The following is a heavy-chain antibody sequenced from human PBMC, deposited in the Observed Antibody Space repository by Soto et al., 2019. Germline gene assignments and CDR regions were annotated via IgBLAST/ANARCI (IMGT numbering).Heavy chain of an antibody. J-gene: IGHJ4*02. CDR1: GYTFTSYA. CDR2: INAGNGNT. CDR3: ARVFYDSSGYYFDY. Sequence: GASVKVSCKASGYTFTSYAMHWVRQAPGQRLEWMGWINAGNGNTKYPQKFQGRVTITRDTSASTAYMELSSLRSEDTAVYYCARVFYDSSGYYFDYWGQGTLVTVS. D-gene: IGHD3-22*01. V-gene: IGHV1-3*01.